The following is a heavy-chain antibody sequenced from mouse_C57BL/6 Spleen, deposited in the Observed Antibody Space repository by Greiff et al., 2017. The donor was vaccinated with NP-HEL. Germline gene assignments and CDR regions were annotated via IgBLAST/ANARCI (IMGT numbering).Heavy chain of an antibody. CDR1: GFTFSSYT. Sequence: VKLVESGGGLVKPGGYLKLSCAASGFTFSSYTMSWVRQTPEKRLEWVATISGGGGNTYYPDSVKGRFTISRDNAKNTLYLQMSSLRSEDTALYYCARQGKLGYAMDYWGQGTSVTVSS. V-gene: IGHV5-9*01. D-gene: IGHD4-1*01. CDR3: ARQGKLGYAMDY. CDR2: ISGGGGNT. J-gene: IGHJ4*01.